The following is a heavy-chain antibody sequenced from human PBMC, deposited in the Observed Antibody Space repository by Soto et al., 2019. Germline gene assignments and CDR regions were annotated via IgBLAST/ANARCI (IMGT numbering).Heavy chain of an antibody. D-gene: IGHD3-10*01. V-gene: IGHV4-4*07. CDR3: ARDHTYYYGSGSYNTFDY. CDR2: IYTSGRT. CDR1: GGSISSYY. J-gene: IGHJ4*02. Sequence: QVQLQESGPGLVKPSETLSLTCTVSGGSISSYYWSWIRQPAGKGLEWIGRIYTSGRTNYNPSLKSRVTMSVDTSKNQFSLKLSSVTAADTAVYYCARDHTYYYGSGSYNTFDYWGQGTLVTVSS.